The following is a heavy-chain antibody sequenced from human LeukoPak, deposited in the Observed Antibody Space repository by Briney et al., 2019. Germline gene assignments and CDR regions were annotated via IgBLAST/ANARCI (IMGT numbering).Heavy chain of an antibody. V-gene: IGHV1-2*02. CDR3: ANSAEQQLVMIDY. D-gene: IGHD6-13*01. CDR2: INPNNGGT. Sequence: ASVKVSCKASGYTFTGNYMHWVRQAPGQGLEWMGWINPNNGGTNYAQKFQGRVTMTRDTSISTAYMELSRLRSEDTAVYYCANSAEQQLVMIDYWGQGTLVTVSS. J-gene: IGHJ4*02. CDR1: GYTFTGNY.